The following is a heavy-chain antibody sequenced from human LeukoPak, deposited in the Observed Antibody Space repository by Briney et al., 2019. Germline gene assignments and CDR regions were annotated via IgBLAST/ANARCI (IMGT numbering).Heavy chain of an antibody. CDR1: GYTFTSYY. Sequence: ASVKVSCKASGYTFTSYYMHWVRQAPGQGLEWMGIINPSGGSTSYAQKFQGRVTMTRDTSTSTVYMKLSSLRSEDTAVYYCARDPAGTTPQGWFDPWGQGTLVAVSS. CDR3: ARDPAGTTPQGWFDP. CDR2: INPSGGST. D-gene: IGHD1-7*01. J-gene: IGHJ5*02. V-gene: IGHV1-46*01.